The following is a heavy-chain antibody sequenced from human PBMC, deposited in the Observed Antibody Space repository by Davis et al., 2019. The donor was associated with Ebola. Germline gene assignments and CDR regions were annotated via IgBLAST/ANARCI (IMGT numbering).Heavy chain of an antibody. V-gene: IGHV4-34*01. CDR2: INHSGST. Sequence: PSETLSLTCAVYGGSFSGYYWSWIRQPPGKGLEWIGEINHSGSTNYNPSLKSRVTISVDTSKNQFSLKLSSVTAADTAVYYCARVNQGVVPAAIRGGRDYYYMDVWGKGTTVTVSS. J-gene: IGHJ6*03. CDR1: GGSFSGYY. D-gene: IGHD2-2*01. CDR3: ARVNQGVVPAAIRGGRDYYYMDV.